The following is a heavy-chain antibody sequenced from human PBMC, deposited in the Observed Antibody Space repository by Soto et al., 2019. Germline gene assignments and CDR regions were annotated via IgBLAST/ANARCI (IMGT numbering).Heavy chain of an antibody. CDR1: GGSISSYY. J-gene: IGHJ5*02. D-gene: IGHD5-12*01. Sequence: SETLSLTCTVSGGSISSYYWSWIRQPAGKGLEWIGRIYTSGSTNYNPSLKSRVTMSVDTSKNQFSLKLSSVTAADTAVYYCARDLTRATRRWAWFDPWGQGTLDTVSS. CDR2: IYTSGST. CDR3: ARDLTRATRRWAWFDP. V-gene: IGHV4-4*07.